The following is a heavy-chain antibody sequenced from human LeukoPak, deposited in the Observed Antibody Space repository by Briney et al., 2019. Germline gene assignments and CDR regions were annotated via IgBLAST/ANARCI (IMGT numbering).Heavy chain of an antibody. CDR2: TYYRSKWYS. CDR1: GDSVSNNSAA. CDR3: ARAGGNASSWYLWDFQH. J-gene: IGHJ1*01. Sequence: SQTLSLTCALSGDSVSNNSAAWNWIRQSPSRGLDWLGRTYYRSKWYSDYPISVKSRITINSDTSKNQFSLQLNSVTPDDTAVYYCARAGGNASSWYLWDFQHWGQGALVSVSS. D-gene: IGHD6-13*01. V-gene: IGHV6-1*01.